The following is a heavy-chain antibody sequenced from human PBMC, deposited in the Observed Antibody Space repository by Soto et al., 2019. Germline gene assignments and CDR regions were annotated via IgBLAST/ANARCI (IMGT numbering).Heavy chain of an antibody. CDR3: ARNPGIAVAGFLYFDY. CDR2: IYYDGSNR. CDR1: GFTFGTYA. D-gene: IGHD6-19*01. Sequence: GGSLRLSCAASGFTFGTYAMHWVRQAPGKGLEWVAVIYYDGSNRYYGDAVKGRFTISRDNSKSTLYLQMNSLRAEDTAVYYCARNPGIAVAGFLYFDYWGQGTLVTVSS. J-gene: IGHJ4*02. V-gene: IGHV3-33*01.